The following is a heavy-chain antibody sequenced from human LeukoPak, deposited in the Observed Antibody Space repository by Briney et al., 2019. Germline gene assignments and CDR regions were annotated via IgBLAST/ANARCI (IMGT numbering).Heavy chain of an antibody. CDR2: LYSDGNT. J-gene: IGHJ4*02. CDR3: ARGPDFGDRLDYFDY. CDR1: GFTVITND. Sequence: PGGSLRLSCAASGFTVITNDMTWVRQAPGKGLEWVSVLYSDGNTKYADSVQGRFTISRDNAKNSLSLQMNSLRLEDTAVYYCARGPDFGDRLDYFDYWGQGTLVTVSS. D-gene: IGHD4-17*01. V-gene: IGHV3-53*05.